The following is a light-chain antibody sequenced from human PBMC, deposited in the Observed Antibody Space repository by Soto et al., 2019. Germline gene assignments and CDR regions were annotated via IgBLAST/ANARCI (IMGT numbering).Light chain of an antibody. V-gene: IGKV1-9*01. Sequence: IQLTQSPSSLSVSVGDSVTITCRASQGVSRYLSWHQQKPGRAPILLISAASTLQSGVPARFIGSGSGTDFTLSITSLQPEDFATYDCQQLNTYPVTFGVGTKVESK. CDR1: QGVSRY. J-gene: IGKJ4*01. CDR3: QQLNTYPVT. CDR2: AAS.